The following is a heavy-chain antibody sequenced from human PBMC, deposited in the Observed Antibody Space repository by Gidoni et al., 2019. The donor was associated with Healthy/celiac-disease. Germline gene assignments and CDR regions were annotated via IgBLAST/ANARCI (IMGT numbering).Heavy chain of an antibody. CDR1: GFSLSTSGVG. J-gene: IGHJ3*02. CDR3: AHSSINYYDSSGYYRKDAFDI. Sequence: QITLKESGPTLVKPTQTLTLTCTFSGFSLSTSGVGVGWIRKPPGKALEWLGLIYWNDDKRYSPTLKSRLTITKDTSKNQVVLTMTNMDPVDTATYYCAHSSINYYDSSGYYRKDAFDIWGQGTMVTVSS. CDR2: IYWNDDK. V-gene: IGHV2-5*01. D-gene: IGHD3-22*01.